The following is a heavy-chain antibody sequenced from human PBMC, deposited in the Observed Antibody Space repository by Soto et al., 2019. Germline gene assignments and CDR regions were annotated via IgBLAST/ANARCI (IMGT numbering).Heavy chain of an antibody. D-gene: IGHD6-13*01. CDR2: IYHSGST. V-gene: IGHV4-4*02. Sequence: QVQLQESGPGLVKPSGTLSLTCAVSGGSISSSNWWSWVRQPPGKGLEWIGEIYHSGSTNYDPSHKSPDTKSVDKSKNQFCLKLSSVTAANTAVYYCARRGRGYSSSWYEDYWGQGTLVTDSS. CDR3: ARRGRGYSSSWYEDY. CDR1: GGSISSSNW. J-gene: IGHJ4*02.